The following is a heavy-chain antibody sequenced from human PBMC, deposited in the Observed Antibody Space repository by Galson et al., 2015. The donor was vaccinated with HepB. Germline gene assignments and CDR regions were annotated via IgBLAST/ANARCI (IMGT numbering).Heavy chain of an antibody. CDR3: ARASGYSYGYGDWFDP. J-gene: IGHJ5*02. D-gene: IGHD5-18*01. CDR1: GYTFTGYY. Sequence: SVKVSCKASGYTFTGYYMHWVRQAPGQGLEWMGWINTNTGNPTYAQGFTGRFVFSLDTSVSTAYLQISSLKAEDTAVYYCARASGYSYGYGDWFDPWGQGTLVTVSS. CDR2: INTNTGNP. V-gene: IGHV7-4-1*02.